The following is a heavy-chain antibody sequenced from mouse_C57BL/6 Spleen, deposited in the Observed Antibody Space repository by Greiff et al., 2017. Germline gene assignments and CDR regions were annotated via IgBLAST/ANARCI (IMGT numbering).Heavy chain of an antibody. J-gene: IGHJ1*03. Sequence: VHVKQSVAELVRPGASVKLSCTASGFNIKNTYMHWVKQRPEQGLEWIGRIDPANGNTKYAPKFQGKATITADTSSNTAYLQLSSLTSEDTAIYYGARDYYGSSYGWYFDVWGTGTTVTVSS. D-gene: IGHD1-1*01. V-gene: IGHV14-3*01. CDR3: ARDYYGSSYGWYFDV. CDR1: GFNIKNTY. CDR2: IDPANGNT.